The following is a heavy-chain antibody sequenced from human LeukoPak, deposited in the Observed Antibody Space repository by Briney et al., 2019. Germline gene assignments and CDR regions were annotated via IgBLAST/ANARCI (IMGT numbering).Heavy chain of an antibody. CDR1: GYTFTSYD. Sequence: ASVKVSCKASGYTFTSYDINWVRQATGQGLEWMGWMNPNSGNTGYAQKFQSRVTMTRNTSISTAYMELSSLRSEDTAVYYCARWSSGSGSYRPPGGFDPWGQGTLVTVSS. D-gene: IGHD3-10*01. CDR2: MNPNSGNT. J-gene: IGHJ5*02. CDR3: ARWSSGSGSYRPPGGFDP. V-gene: IGHV1-8*01.